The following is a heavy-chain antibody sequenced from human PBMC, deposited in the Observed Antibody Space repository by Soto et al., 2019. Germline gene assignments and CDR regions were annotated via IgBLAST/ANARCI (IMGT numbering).Heavy chain of an antibody. CDR3: ARDMGAVAGVADY. Sequence: QVQLVESGGGVVQPGRSLRLSCAASGFTFSSYGMHWVRQAPGKGLEWVAVIWYDGSNKYYADSVKGRFTISRDNSKNTLYLQMNSLRAEDTAVYYCARDMGAVAGVADYWGQGTLVTVSS. CDR1: GFTFSSYG. CDR2: IWYDGSNK. V-gene: IGHV3-33*01. J-gene: IGHJ4*02. D-gene: IGHD6-19*01.